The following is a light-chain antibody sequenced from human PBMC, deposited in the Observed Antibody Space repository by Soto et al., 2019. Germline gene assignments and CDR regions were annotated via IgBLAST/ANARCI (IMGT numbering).Light chain of an antibody. V-gene: IGKV1-39*01. J-gene: IGKJ2*01. Sequence: DLQMTQSPSSLSASVGDRVTITCRASQTIDTFLNWYQQRPGKAPKLLISAASSLQSGVPSTFSGSGSGTDFTLTISSLQPEDFATYYCQQSYSIPYTFGQGTKLEIK. CDR1: QTIDTF. CDR2: AAS. CDR3: QQSYSIPYT.